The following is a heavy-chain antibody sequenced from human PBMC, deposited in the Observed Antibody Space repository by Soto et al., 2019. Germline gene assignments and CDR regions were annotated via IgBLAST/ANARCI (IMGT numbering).Heavy chain of an antibody. Sequence: HVQLVQSGAEVKKPGASVKVSCKASGYTFTDFGIGWVRQAPGQGLEWVGWIGAFNGNTDYAQKFQGRVTMTADPPTRTAYMERRSLRSDDTALYSCGRLGDSFGYRGSYYFDHWGQGTLVTVSS. CDR1: GYTFTDFG. CDR3: GRLGDSFGYRGSYYFDH. CDR2: IGAFNGNT. J-gene: IGHJ4*02. V-gene: IGHV1-18*01. D-gene: IGHD3-22*01.